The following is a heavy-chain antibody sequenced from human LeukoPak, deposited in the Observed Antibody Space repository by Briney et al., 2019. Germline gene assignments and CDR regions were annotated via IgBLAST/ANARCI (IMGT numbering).Heavy chain of an antibody. V-gene: IGHV3-23*01. D-gene: IGHD4-23*01. CDR3: AKRSDYGVNSNYFDY. Sequence: QPGGSLRLSCAASGFTFSSYGMSWVRQAPGKGVEWVSAISDSVTSTYYADSVKGRFTISRANSKNTLYLQMNSLRAEDTAVYYCAKRSDYGVNSNYFDYWGQGTLVTVSS. CDR2: ISDSVTST. J-gene: IGHJ4*02. CDR1: GFTFSSYG.